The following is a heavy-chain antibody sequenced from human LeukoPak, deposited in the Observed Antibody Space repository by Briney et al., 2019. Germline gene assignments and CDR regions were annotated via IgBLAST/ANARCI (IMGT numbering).Heavy chain of an antibody. D-gene: IGHD4-23*01. CDR3: ARLERTVVTPAFDI. CDR2: NYHSGST. CDR1: GDSISSYY. V-gene: IGHV4-39*01. J-gene: IGHJ3*02. Sequence: PSETLSLTCTVSGDSISSYYWGWIRQPPGKGLEWIGSNYHSGSTYYNPSLKSRVTISVDTSKNQFSLKLSSVTAADTAVYYCARLERTVVTPAFDIWGQGTMVTVSS.